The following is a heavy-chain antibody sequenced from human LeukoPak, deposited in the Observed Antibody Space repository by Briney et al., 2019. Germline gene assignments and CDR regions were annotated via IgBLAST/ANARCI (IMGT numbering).Heavy chain of an antibody. D-gene: IGHD3-22*01. CDR1: GYTFTGDY. CDR2: INPNSGGK. CDR3: ARRYYYDSSGYLGDAFDI. Sequence: ASVKVSCKASGYTFTGDYMQWVRQAPGQGLERMGWINPNSGGKNYAQKFQGRVTMTRDTSISTAYIELSRLRSDDTAVYYCARRYYYDSSGYLGDAFDIWGQGTMVTVSS. V-gene: IGHV1-2*02. J-gene: IGHJ3*02.